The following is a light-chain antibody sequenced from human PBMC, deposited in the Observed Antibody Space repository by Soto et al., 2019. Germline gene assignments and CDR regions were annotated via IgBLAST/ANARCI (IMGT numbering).Light chain of an antibody. CDR3: CSYAGSYTFEVV. CDR2: DVS. Sequence: QSALTQPRSVSGSPGQSVTISCTGTSSDVGGYNYVSWYQQHPGKAPKLMIYDVSKRPSGVPDRFSGFKSGNTASLTISGLQAEDEADYYCCSYAGSYTFEVVFGGGTKLTVL. V-gene: IGLV2-11*01. CDR1: SSDVGGYNY. J-gene: IGLJ2*01.